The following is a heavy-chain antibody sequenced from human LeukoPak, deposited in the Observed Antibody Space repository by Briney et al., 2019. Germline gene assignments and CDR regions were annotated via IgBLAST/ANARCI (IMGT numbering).Heavy chain of an antibody. V-gene: IGHV3-7*03. CDR2: IRQDEGEK. CDR3: ARDGWGGDTDVPDAFDI. Sequence: GGSLRLSCAASGFTFSSYWMSWVRQAPGKGLEWMANIRQDEGEKYYGDSVKGRFTISRDNAKTSLYLQMNSLRAEDTAVYYCARDGWGGDTDVPDAFDIWGQGTMVTVSS. J-gene: IGHJ3*02. CDR1: GFTFSSYW. D-gene: IGHD6-19*01.